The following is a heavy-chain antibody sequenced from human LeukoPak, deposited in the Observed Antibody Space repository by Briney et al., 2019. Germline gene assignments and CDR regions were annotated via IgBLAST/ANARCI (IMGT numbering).Heavy chain of an antibody. D-gene: IGHD2-2*01. Sequence: GGSLRLSCAASGFTFSSYAMSWVRQAPGKGLEWVSAINGSGGSTYYADSVKGRFTISRDNSENTLYLQMNSLRAEDTAVYYCAKNPYCSSTSCPYYYYYYMDVWGKGTTVTVSS. J-gene: IGHJ6*03. CDR2: INGSGGST. V-gene: IGHV3-23*01. CDR3: AKNPYCSSTSCPYYYYYYMDV. CDR1: GFTFSSYA.